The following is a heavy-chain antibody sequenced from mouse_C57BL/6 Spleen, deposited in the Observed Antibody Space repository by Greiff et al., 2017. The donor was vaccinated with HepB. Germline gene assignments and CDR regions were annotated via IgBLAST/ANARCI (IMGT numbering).Heavy chain of an antibody. D-gene: IGHD2-4*01. Sequence: QVQLQQSGAELVKPGASVKISCKASGYAFSSYWMNWVKQRPGKGLEWIGQIYPGDGDTNYNGKFKGKATLTADKSSSTAYMQLSSLTSEDSAVYFCARRPIYYDYDDGVDYWGQGTTLTVSS. J-gene: IGHJ2*01. CDR3: ARRPIYYDYDDGVDY. CDR1: GYAFSSYW. V-gene: IGHV1-80*01. CDR2: IYPGDGDT.